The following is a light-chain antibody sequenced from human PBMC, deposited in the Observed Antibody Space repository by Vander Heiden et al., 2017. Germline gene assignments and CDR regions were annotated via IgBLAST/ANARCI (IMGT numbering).Light chain of an antibody. J-gene: IGKJ1*01. CDR1: SSY. CDR3: QQYGSSPPWT. V-gene: IGKV3-20*01. CDR2: GAS. Sequence: SSYLAWYQQKPGQAPRLLIHGASSRATGIPDRFSGSVSGTDFTLTISRLEPEDFAVYYCQQYGSSPPWTFGQGTKVEIK.